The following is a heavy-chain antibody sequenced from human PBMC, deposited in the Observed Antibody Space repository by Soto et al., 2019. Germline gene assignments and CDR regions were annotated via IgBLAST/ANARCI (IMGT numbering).Heavy chain of an antibody. CDR1: GFTFSSHA. CDR3: GASRGAYGGGAFDI. Sequence: GGSLRLSCAASGFTFSSHAMSWVRQAPGKGLEWVSDLSGSGGNTYYADTVKGRFTISRNNSKNTLYLQMNGLRAEDTAVYYCGASRGAYGGGAFDIWGQGTMVTVSS. D-gene: IGHD4-17*01. V-gene: IGHV3-23*01. J-gene: IGHJ3*02. CDR2: LSGSGGNT.